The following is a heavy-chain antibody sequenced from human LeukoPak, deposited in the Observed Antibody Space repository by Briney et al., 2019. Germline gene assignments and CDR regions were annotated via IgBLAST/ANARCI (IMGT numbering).Heavy chain of an antibody. J-gene: IGHJ4*02. D-gene: IGHD6-19*01. V-gene: IGHV4-34*01. CDR2: INHSGST. Sequence: SESLSLTCAVYGGSFSGYYWSWIRQPPGKGLEWIGEINHSGSTNYNPSLESRVTISVDTSKSQFSLKLSSVTAADTAVYYCARGSSGWYGYWGQGTLVTVSS. CDR1: GGSFSGYY. CDR3: ARGSSGWYGY.